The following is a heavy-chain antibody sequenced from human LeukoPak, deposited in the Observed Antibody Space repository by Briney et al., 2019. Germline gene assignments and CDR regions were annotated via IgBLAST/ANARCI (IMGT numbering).Heavy chain of an antibody. D-gene: IGHD4-17*01. Sequence: SETLSLPRTVSGGSISSSIYYWGWIRQPPGKGLEWIGSIYYSGSTYYNPSLKSRVTISVDTSKNQFSLKLSSVTAADTAVYYCASRALTSTGSFDYWGQGTLVTVSS. CDR3: ASRALTSTGSFDY. CDR1: GGSISSSIYY. V-gene: IGHV4-39*01. J-gene: IGHJ4*02. CDR2: IYYSGST.